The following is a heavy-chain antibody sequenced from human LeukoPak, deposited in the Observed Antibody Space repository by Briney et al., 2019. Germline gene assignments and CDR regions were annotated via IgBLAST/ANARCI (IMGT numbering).Heavy chain of an antibody. V-gene: IGHV4-61*02. D-gene: IGHD6-13*01. CDR1: GGSISSGDYY. CDR3: ASLTLNSYSSSPMDV. J-gene: IGHJ6*04. Sequence: SETLSLTCTVSGGSISSGDYYWSWIRQPAGKGLEWIGRIYTSGSTNYNPSPKSRVTMSVDTSKNQFSLKLSSVTAADTAVYYCASLTLNSYSSSPMDVWGKGTTVTVSS. CDR2: IYTSGST.